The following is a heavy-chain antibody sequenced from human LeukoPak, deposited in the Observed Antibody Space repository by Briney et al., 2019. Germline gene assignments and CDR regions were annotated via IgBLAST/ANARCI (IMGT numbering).Heavy chain of an antibody. CDR3: ATRPRHGFYYYYMDV. CDR2: FDPEDGET. CDR1: GYTLTELS. J-gene: IGHJ6*03. V-gene: IGHV1-24*01. Sequence: ASVKVSCKVSGYTLTELSMHWVRQAPGKGLEWMGGFDPEDGETIYAQKFQGRVTMTEDTSTDTAYMGLSSLRSEDTAVYYCATRPRHGFYYYYMDVWGKGTTVTVSS. D-gene: IGHD5-24*01.